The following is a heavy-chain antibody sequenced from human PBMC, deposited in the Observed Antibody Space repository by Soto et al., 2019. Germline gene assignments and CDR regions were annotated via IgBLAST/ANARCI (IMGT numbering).Heavy chain of an antibody. J-gene: IGHJ4*02. CDR1: GGSVNHYY. Sequence: PSETLSLTCTVSGGSVNHYYWSWIRQPPGKGLDLIGYIYYTGITDYNPSLTSRVTISVDTSKNQLSLKLNSVTAADTAVYYCARWHEVLDDWGQGTAVIFS. CDR3: ARWHEVLDD. V-gene: IGHV4-59*02. D-gene: IGHD2-8*02. CDR2: IYYTGIT.